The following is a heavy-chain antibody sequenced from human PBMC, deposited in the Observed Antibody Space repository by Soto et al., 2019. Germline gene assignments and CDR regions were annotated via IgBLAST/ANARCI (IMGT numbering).Heavy chain of an antibody. CDR2: ISSSGSTI. V-gene: IGHV3-48*03. J-gene: IGHJ5*02. Sequence: EVQLVESGGGLVQPGGSLRLSCAASGFTFSSYEMNWVRQAPGKGLEWVSYISSSGSTIYYADSVKGRFTISRDNAKNSLYLQMNSLSAEDTAVYYCARDRGYCSGGSCSHNWFDPWGQGTLVTVSS. CDR1: GFTFSSYE. D-gene: IGHD2-15*01. CDR3: ARDRGYCSGGSCSHNWFDP.